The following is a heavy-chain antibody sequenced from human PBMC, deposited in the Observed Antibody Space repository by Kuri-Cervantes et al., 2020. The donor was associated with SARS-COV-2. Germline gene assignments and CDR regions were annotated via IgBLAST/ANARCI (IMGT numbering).Heavy chain of an antibody. D-gene: IGHD2-15*01. CDR2: IYYSGST. J-gene: IGHJ6*02. V-gene: IGHV4-39*02. Sequence: SETLSLTCTVSGGSISSSSYYWGWIRQPPGKGLEWIGSIYYSGSTYYNPSLKSRVTISVDTSKNQFSLKLSSVTAADTAVYYCARDYMVVVAATPYYYGMDVWGQGTTVTVSS. CDR3: ARDYMVVVAATPYYYGMDV. CDR1: GGSISSSSYY.